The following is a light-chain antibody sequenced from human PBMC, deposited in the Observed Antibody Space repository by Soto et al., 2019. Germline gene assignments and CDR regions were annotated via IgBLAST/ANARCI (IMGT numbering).Light chain of an antibody. V-gene: IGKV3-20*01. J-gene: IGKJ1*01. CDR1: QTINSG. CDR2: GVS. Sequence: EIVLTQSPGTLSLSPGERATLSCRASQTINSGLAWYQHKRGQAPRLLIYGVSVRAIGIPDRFGGSGSGTDFTLTISRLEPEDFAVYYCQQYNYWPGTFGQGTKVDIK. CDR3: QQYNYWPGT.